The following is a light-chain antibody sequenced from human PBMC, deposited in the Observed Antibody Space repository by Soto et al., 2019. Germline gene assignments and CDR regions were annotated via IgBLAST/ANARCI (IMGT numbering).Light chain of an antibody. V-gene: IGKV1-39*01. J-gene: IGKJ1*01. Sequence: DIQMTQSPSSLSASVGDRVTIACRASQNIDGYLNWYQQTPGKAPKLLIYAASRLQTGVPSRFRGSGSGTYYTLTIDNLQPEDFATYYCHQSYSTPSTFGQGTKVEIK. CDR3: HQSYSTPST. CDR1: QNIDGY. CDR2: AAS.